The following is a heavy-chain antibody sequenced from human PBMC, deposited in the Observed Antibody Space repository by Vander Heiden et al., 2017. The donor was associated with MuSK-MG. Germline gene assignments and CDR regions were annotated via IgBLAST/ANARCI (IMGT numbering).Heavy chain of an antibody. CDR2: IYCSGST. CDR1: GGSISSYY. CDR3: ASTATTNSDAFDI. J-gene: IGHJ3*02. D-gene: IGHD2-15*01. V-gene: IGHV4-59*08. Sequence: QVQLQESGPGLVKPSETLSLICTVSGGSISSYYWSWIRQPPGKGLEWIGYIYCSGSTNYNPSLKSRVTISVDTSKNQFSLKLSSVTAADTAVYYCASTATTNSDAFDIWGQGTMVTVSS.